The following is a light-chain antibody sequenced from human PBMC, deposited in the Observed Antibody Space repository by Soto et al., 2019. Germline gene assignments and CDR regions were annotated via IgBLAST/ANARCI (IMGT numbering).Light chain of an antibody. CDR3: QQYSNWPPGT. Sequence: EIVLTQSPGTLSLSPGERATLSCRASQSVSSSFLAWYQQRPGQAPRLIIYAASSRATGIPDRFSGSGSGTDFTLTISRLEPEDFAVYYCQQYSNWPPGTFGQGTKVDIK. V-gene: IGKV3-20*01. CDR2: AAS. CDR1: QSVSSSF. J-gene: IGKJ1*01.